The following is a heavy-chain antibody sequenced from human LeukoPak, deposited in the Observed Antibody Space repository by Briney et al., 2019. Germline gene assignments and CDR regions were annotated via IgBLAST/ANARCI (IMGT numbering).Heavy chain of an antibody. D-gene: IGHD3-10*01. Sequence: GGSLRLSCAASGFTFSSYAMSWVRQAPGKGLEWVSGINWNGGSTGYADSVKGRFTISRDNAKNSLYLQMNSLRAEDTALYYCARGKSGSSGRYYYYMDVWGKGTTVTVSS. V-gene: IGHV3-20*04. J-gene: IGHJ6*03. CDR2: INWNGGST. CDR1: GFTFSSYA. CDR3: ARGKSGSSGRYYYYMDV.